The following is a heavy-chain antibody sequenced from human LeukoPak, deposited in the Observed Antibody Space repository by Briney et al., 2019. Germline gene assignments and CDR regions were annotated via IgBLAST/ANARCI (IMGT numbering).Heavy chain of an antibody. CDR2: ISPLLGAS. CDR1: RGTFSDHI. J-gene: IGHJ4*02. V-gene: IGHV1-69*13. CDR3: ATYDILTGFDY. D-gene: IGHD3-9*01. Sequence: ASVKVSCKASRGTFSDHIIFWVRQAPGQGLEWMGGISPLLGASNHTQKFQDRVRITADESASTAYMELSNLRSADTAVYYCATYDILTGFDYWGQGTLVTVSS.